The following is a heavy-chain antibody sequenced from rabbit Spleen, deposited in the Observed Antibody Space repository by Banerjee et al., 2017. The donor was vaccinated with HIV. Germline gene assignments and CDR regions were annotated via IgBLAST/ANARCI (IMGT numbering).Heavy chain of an antibody. D-gene: IGHD4-1*01. J-gene: IGHJ4*01. CDR2: IAGSSSGFT. CDR3: ARNANGGWDL. Sequence: QSLEESGGDLVKPGASLTLTCTASGFSFSSSDYMCWVRQAPGKGLEWISCIAGSSSGFTYSATWMKGRFTISSDSAQNTVDLQMNSLTAADTATYFCARNANGGWDLWGPGTLVTVS. CDR1: GFSFSSSDY. V-gene: IGHV1S40*01.